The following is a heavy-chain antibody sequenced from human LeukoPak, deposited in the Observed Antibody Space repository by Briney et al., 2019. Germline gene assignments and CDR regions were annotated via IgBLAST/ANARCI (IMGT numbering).Heavy chain of an antibody. V-gene: IGHV3-23*01. CDR3: AKTTGYSDYSPFHH. J-gene: IGHJ1*01. D-gene: IGHD4-11*01. CDR1: GFTFSIYV. Sequence: GGSLRLSCAASGFTFSIYVMTWVRQAPGKGLEWVSTVSGSGGTTYHADSVKGRFTVSRDNSRNMLYLQMNSLRVEDTAVYFCAKTTGYSDYSPFHHWGQGTLVTVSS. CDR2: VSGSGGTT.